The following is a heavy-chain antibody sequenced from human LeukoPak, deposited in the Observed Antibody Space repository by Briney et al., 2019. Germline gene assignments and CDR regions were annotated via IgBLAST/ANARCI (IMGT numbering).Heavy chain of an antibody. V-gene: IGHV4-38-2*02. D-gene: IGHD2-21*01. Sequence: SETLSLTCTVSGYSISSGYYWSWVRQAPKKGREWIGEINDTGTSTYNPSLKGRVSMSVDTSKNQFSLRLTSVTAADTALYYCARGFADRFQYYYYMDVWGKGTTVTVSS. CDR1: GYSISSGYY. CDR2: INDTGTS. CDR3: ARGFADRFQYYYYMDV. J-gene: IGHJ6*03.